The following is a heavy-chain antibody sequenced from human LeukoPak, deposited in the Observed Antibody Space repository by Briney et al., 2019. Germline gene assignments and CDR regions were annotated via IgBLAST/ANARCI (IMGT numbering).Heavy chain of an antibody. V-gene: IGHV3-30*04. CDR1: GFTFSSYA. Sequence: PGGSLRLSCAASGFTFSSYAMHWVRQAPGKGLEWVAVISYDGSNKYYADSAKGRFTISRDNSKNTLSLQMNSLRAEDTAVYYCARGVEMAALPLFDYWGQGTLVTVSS. D-gene: IGHD5-24*01. CDR3: ARGVEMAALPLFDY. J-gene: IGHJ4*02. CDR2: ISYDGSNK.